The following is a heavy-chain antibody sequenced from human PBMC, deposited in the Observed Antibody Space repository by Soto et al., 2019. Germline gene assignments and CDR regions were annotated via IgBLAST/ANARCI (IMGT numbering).Heavy chain of an antibody. CDR1: GYTFTSYY. D-gene: IGHD3-22*01. J-gene: IGHJ4*02. CDR2: INPSGGST. Sequence: ASVKVSCKASGYTFTSYYMHWVRQAPGQGLEWMGIINPSGGSTSYAQKFQGRVTMTTDTSTSTAYMELRSLRSDDTAVYYCARDGYYDSGGHYSNIDYWGQGTLVTVSS. V-gene: IGHV1-46*01. CDR3: ARDGYYDSGGHYSNIDY.